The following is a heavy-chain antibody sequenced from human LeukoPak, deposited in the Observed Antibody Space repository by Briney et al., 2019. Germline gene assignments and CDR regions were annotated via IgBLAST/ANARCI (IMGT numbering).Heavy chain of an antibody. J-gene: IGHJ4*02. CDR1: GGSITSSDYY. CDR3: ARRPGYDGIDY. CDR2: IFYRGNT. V-gene: IGHV4-39*01. D-gene: IGHD1-26*01. Sequence: SETLSLTCSVSGGSITSSDYYWGWIRQPPGKGLEWIGIIFYRGNTYHNPSLKSRVTMSVDTSKNQFSLNLRSVTAADTAVYYCARRPGYDGIDYWGQGTLVTVSS.